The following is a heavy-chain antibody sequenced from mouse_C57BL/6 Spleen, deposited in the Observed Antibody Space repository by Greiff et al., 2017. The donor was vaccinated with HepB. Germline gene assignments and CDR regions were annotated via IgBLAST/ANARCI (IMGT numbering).Heavy chain of an antibody. D-gene: IGHD1-1*01. V-gene: IGHV1-80*01. CDR1: GYAFSSYW. CDR3: ASLSSTTVVATDYAMDY. Sequence: QVQLKQSGAELVKPGASVKISCKASGYAFSSYWMNWVNQRPGKGLEWIGQIYPGDGDSNYNGKFKGKATLTADKSSSTAYMQLRSLTSEDSAVYFCASLSSTTVVATDYAMDYWGQGTSVTVSS. J-gene: IGHJ4*01. CDR2: IYPGDGDS.